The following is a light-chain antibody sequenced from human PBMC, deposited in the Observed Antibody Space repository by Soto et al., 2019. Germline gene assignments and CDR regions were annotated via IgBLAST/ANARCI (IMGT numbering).Light chain of an antibody. CDR2: EVS. V-gene: IGLV2-14*01. CDR1: SSVVGGYNY. Sequence: QSALTQPASVSGSPGQSITISCTGTSSVVGGYNYVSWYQQHPGKAPKLMIYEVSNRPSGVSNRFSGSKSGNTASLTISGLQAEDEADYYCSSYTSSSTLFYVFGTGTKLTVL. J-gene: IGLJ1*01. CDR3: SSYTSSSTLFYV.